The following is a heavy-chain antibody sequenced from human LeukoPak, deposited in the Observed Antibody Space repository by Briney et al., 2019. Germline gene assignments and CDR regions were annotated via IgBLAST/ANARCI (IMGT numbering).Heavy chain of an antibody. CDR3: ARESDILTGYGWFDP. V-gene: IGHV3-66*01. CDR1: GFTVSSNY. CDR2: IYSGGST. D-gene: IGHD3-9*01. Sequence: GGSLRLSCAAPGFTVSSNYMSWVRQAPGKGLEWVSVIYSGGSTYYADSVKGRFTISRDNSKNTLYLQMNSLRAEDTAVYYCARESDILTGYGWFDPWGQGTLVTVSS. J-gene: IGHJ5*02.